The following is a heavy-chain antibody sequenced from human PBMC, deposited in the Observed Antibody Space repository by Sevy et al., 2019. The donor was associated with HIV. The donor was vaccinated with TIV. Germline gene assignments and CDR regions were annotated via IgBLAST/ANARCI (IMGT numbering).Heavy chain of an antibody. CDR1: GFTFSDYY. J-gene: IGHJ4*02. CDR3: ARTVGHIRWLVRYYFDY. D-gene: IGHD1-26*01. Sequence: GGSLRLSCAASGFTFSDYYMSWIRQAPGKGLEWVSYISSSGSTLYYADSVKGRFTISRDNAKNSLYLQMNSLRAEDTAVYYCARTVGHIRWLVRYYFDYWGQGTLVTVSS. V-gene: IGHV3-11*01. CDR2: ISSSGSTL.